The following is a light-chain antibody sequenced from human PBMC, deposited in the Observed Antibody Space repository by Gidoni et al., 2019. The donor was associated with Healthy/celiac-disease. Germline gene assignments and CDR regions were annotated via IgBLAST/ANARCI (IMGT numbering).Light chain of an antibody. V-gene: IGKV1-39*01. CDR3: QQSYSTPRFT. J-gene: IGKJ3*01. Sequence: DIQMTQSPSSLSASVGDRGTITCPASQSISSYLNWYQQKPGKAPKLLIYAASSLQSGVPSRFSGSGSGTDFTLTISSLQPEDFATYYCQQSYSTPRFTFGPGTKVDIK. CDR1: QSISSY. CDR2: AAS.